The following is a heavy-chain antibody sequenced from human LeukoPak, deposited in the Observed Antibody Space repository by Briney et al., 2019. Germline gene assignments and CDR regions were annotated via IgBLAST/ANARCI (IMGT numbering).Heavy chain of an antibody. V-gene: IGHV1-8*01. CDR3: ARTYSSSNHFDY. J-gene: IGHJ4*02. CDR2: MNPNSGNT. Sequence: ASVKVSCKASGYTFTSYDINWVRQATGQGLEWMGWMNPNSGNTGYAQEFQGRVTMTRNTSISTAYMELSSLRSEDTAVYYCARTYSSSNHFDYWGQGTLVTVSS. D-gene: IGHD6-6*01. CDR1: GYTFTSYD.